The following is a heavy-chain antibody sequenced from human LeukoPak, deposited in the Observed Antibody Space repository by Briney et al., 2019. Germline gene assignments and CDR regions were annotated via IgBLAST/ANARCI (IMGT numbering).Heavy chain of an antibody. V-gene: IGHV3-48*01. D-gene: IGHD3-10*01. CDR3: ARDLHNVGEYYFDY. Sequence: GGSLRLSCAASGFTFSSYSMNWVRQAPGKGPEWVSYISSSSSTIYYADSVKGRFTISRDNANNSLYLQMNSLRAEDTAVYYCARDLHNVGEYYFDYWGQGTLVTVSS. CDR2: ISSSSSTI. CDR1: GFTFSSYS. J-gene: IGHJ4*02.